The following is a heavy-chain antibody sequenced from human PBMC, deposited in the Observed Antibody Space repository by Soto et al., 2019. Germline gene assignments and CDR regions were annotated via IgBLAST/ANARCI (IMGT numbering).Heavy chain of an antibody. CDR2: ISYDGSNK. V-gene: IGHV3-30*18. Sequence: QVQLVESGGGVVQPGRSLRLSCAASGFTFSSYGMHWVRQAPGKGLEWVAVISYDGSNKYYADSVKGRFTISRDNSKNTLYLQMNSLRAEDTAVYYCAKERTLGSHYYYGMDVWGQGTTVTVSS. CDR1: GFTFSSYG. CDR3: AKERTLGSHYYYGMDV. D-gene: IGHD3-10*01. J-gene: IGHJ6*02.